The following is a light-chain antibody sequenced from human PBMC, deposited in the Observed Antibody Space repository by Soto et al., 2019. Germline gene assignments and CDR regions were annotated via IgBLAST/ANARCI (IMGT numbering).Light chain of an antibody. J-gene: IGKJ5*01. CDR3: QRYNHWTPST. CDR2: GAS. Sequence: EIVMTQSPATLSVSPGERATLSCIASQRFSSNLAWYQQKPGQAPRLLIYGASTRATGIPARFSGSGSGTEFTLTISSLQSEDFAVYYCQRYNHWTPSTFGQGKRLHLK. V-gene: IGKV3-15*01. CDR1: QRFSSN.